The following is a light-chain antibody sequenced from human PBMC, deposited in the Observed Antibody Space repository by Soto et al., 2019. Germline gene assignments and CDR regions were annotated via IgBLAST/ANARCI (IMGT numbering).Light chain of an antibody. CDR2: GAS. V-gene: IGKV3-15*01. Sequence: EIVLTQSPATLSVSPGERATLSCRASRSVATKLAWYQQKPGQAPSLLIQGASVRDTGVPARFSGSGSGTEFTLTLRGLQSEDSAIDYFEQYEDWYSFGQGTKREIK. CDR3: EQYEDWYS. J-gene: IGKJ2*03. CDR1: RSVATK.